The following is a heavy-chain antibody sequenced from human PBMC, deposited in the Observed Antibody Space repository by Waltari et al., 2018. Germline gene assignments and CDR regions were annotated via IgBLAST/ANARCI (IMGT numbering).Heavy chain of an antibody. D-gene: IGHD2-21*02. Sequence: QVQLQESGPSLLKPSETLSLICTVSGGSISGFYWSWVRQPPGKGLDWIGYIHYPGSTNFNPSLKSRVTMSVDTSKNQSSLKLSSVNAADTAFYYCARGGGGHWGWFDPWGQGTLVTVSA. CDR1: GGSISGFY. J-gene: IGHJ5*02. V-gene: IGHV4-59*01. CDR2: IHYPGST. CDR3: ARGGGGHWGWFDP.